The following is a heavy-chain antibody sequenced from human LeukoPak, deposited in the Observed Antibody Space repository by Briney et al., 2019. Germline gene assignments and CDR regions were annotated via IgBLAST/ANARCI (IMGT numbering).Heavy chain of an antibody. CDR3: ARGARYYDSSGYSISDY. J-gene: IGHJ4*02. V-gene: IGHV3-33*01. Sequence: GGSLRLSCAASGFTFSSYGMHWVHQAPGKGLEWVAVIWYDGSNKYYADSVKGRFTISRDNSKNTLYLQMNSLRAEDTAVYYCARGARYYDSSGYSISDYWGQGTLVTVSS. D-gene: IGHD3-22*01. CDR2: IWYDGSNK. CDR1: GFTFSSYG.